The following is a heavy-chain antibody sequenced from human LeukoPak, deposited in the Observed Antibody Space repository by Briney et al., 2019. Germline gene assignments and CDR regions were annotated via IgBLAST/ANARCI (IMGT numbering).Heavy chain of an antibody. D-gene: IGHD3-22*01. CDR2: INWNGGST. CDR3: ARDLSGDDSPSGGY. V-gene: IGHV3-20*04. Sequence: GGSLRLSCAASGFTFDDYGMSWVRQAPGKWLEWVSGINWNGGSTGYADSVKGRFTISRDNAKNSLYLQMNSLRAEDTALYYCARDLSGDDSPSGGYWGQGTLVTVSS. CDR1: GFTFDDYG. J-gene: IGHJ4*02.